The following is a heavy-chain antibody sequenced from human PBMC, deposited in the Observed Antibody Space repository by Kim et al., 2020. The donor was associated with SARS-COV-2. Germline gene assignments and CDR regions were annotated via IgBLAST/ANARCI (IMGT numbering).Heavy chain of an antibody. D-gene: IGHD6-25*01. CDR3: ARGGLYYFDY. Sequence: TIYYPDSVKGRFTMSRDNDKNSVDLQMNSLRAEDTAVYYCARGGLYYFDYWGQGTLVTVSS. V-gene: IGHV3-48*03. J-gene: IGHJ4*02. CDR2: TI.